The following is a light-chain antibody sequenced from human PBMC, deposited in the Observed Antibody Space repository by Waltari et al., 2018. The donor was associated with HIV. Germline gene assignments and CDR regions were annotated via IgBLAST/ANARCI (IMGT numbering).Light chain of an antibody. CDR1: ALAKQY. Sequence: SYELTQLPSVSVSPGQTARITCSGDALAKQYAYWYQQRPGQAPVLMISKDNERPAGTPERCSGSSSGTTVTLTISGVQAEDEADYDCQSADSGGTWDVVFGGGTKLTVL. J-gene: IGLJ2*01. V-gene: IGLV3-25*03. CDR2: KDN. CDR3: QSADSGGTWDVV.